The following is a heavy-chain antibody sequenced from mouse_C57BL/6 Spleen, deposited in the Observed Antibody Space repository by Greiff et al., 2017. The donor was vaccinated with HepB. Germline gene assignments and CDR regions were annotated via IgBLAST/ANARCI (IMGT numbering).Heavy chain of an antibody. CDR3: TTDYYGSSYGGYFDV. Sequence: EVQLQQSGAELVRPGASVKLSCTASGFNIKDDYMHWVKQRPEQGLEWIGWIDPENGDTEYASKFQGKATITADTSSNTAYLQLSSLTSEDTAVYYCTTDYYGSSYGGYFDVWGTGTTVTVSS. V-gene: IGHV14-4*01. CDR1: GFNIKDDY. D-gene: IGHD1-1*01. CDR2: IDPENGDT. J-gene: IGHJ1*03.